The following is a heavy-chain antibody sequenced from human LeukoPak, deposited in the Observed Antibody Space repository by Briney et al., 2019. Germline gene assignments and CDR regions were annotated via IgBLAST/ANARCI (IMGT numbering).Heavy chain of an antibody. V-gene: IGHV3-33*01. J-gene: IGHJ5*02. CDR1: GFTFSSYG. CDR2: TRYDGSNK. CDR3: ARAGAEGFDP. D-gene: IGHD3-10*01. Sequence: GGSLRLSCAASGFTFSSYGMHWVRQAPGKGLEWVAVTRYDGSNKYYADSVKGRFTISRDNSKNTLYLQMNSLRADDTAVYYCARAGAEGFDPWGQGTLVTVSS.